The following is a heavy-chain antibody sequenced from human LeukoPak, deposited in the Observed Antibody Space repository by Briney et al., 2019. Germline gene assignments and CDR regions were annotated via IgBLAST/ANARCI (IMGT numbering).Heavy chain of an antibody. V-gene: IGHV4-34*01. CDR1: GGSFSGYY. CDR2: INHSGST. CDR3: RYLRNAFDI. D-gene: IGHD2-2*02. J-gene: IGHJ3*02. Sequence: PSETLSLTCAVYGGSFSGYYWSWIRQPPGKGLEWIGEINHSGSTNYNPSLKSRVTISVDTSKNQFSLKLSSVTAADTAVYYCRYLRNAFDIWGQGTMVTVSS.